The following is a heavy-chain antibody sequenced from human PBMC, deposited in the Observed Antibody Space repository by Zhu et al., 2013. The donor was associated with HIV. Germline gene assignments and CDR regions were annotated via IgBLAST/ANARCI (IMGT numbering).Heavy chain of an antibody. CDR2: ISHTGSPI. CDR3: ARDSTHLGDAFDV. V-gene: IGHV3-48*03. J-gene: IGHJ3*01. D-gene: IGHD3-16*01. CDR1: GFTFSIHE. Sequence: VQLVESGGGLVQPGGSLRLSCAASGFTFSIHEMNWVRQAPGEGLEWVSYISHTGSPIYYADSVKGRFTISRDNAKSSLYLHMNSLRAEDTAVYFCARDSTHLGDAFDVWGQGTMVTVSS.